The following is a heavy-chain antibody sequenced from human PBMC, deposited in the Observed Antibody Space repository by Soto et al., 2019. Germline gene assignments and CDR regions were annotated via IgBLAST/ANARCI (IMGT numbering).Heavy chain of an antibody. CDR2: IKQDGSEK. CDR3: ARDIPFMTPVTTSYYYYMDV. Sequence: GGSLRLSCAASGFTFGSYRMTWVRQAPGMGLEWVANIKQDGSEKYYVDSVKGRFTISRDNAKNSLYLQMNSLRAEDTAVYYCARDIPFMTPVTTSYYYYMDVWGKGTTVTVSS. J-gene: IGHJ6*03. V-gene: IGHV3-7*01. CDR1: GFTFGSYR. D-gene: IGHD4-17*01.